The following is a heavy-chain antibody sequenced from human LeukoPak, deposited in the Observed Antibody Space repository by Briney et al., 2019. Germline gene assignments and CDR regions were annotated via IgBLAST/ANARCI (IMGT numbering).Heavy chain of an antibody. CDR1: GFTFSSYW. CDR3: ARDLFTEGEDY. D-gene: IGHD3-16*01. CDR2: INEHGGDM. Sequence: GGSLRLSCAASGFTFSSYWMSWVRQAPGKGLEWVANINEHGGDMYYVGSVKGRFTISRDNAKNSLHLQMSSLRADDTAVYYCARDLFTEGEDYWGQGTLVTVSS. V-gene: IGHV3-7*01. J-gene: IGHJ4*02.